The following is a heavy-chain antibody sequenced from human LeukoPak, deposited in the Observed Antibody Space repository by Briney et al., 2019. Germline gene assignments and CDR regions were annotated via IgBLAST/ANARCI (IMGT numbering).Heavy chain of an antibody. D-gene: IGHD6-6*01. Sequence: SETLSLTCTVSGGSISSYYWSWIRQPPGKGLEWIGYIYYSGSTNYNPSHKSRVTISVDTSKNQFSLKLSSVTAADTAVYYCARYSSSDFDYWGQGTLVTVSS. J-gene: IGHJ4*01. CDR2: IYYSGST. V-gene: IGHV4-59*01. CDR3: ARYSSSDFDY. CDR1: GGSISSYY.